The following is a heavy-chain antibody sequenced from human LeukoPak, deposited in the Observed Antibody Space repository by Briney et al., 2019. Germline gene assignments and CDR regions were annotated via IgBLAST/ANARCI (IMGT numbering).Heavy chain of an antibody. CDR1: GGSISSNTYF. V-gene: IGHV4-39*01. J-gene: IGHJ5*02. D-gene: IGHD5/OR15-5a*01. Sequence: SETLSLTCNVSGGSISSNTYFWGWIRRPPGKGLEWIGSIRYSGSTYYNPSLKSRVTISVDTSNNQFSLHLTSLTAADTAVYYCATSDTVSTYNWFDRWGLGTLVTVS. CDR3: ATSDTVSTYNWFDR. CDR2: IRYSGST.